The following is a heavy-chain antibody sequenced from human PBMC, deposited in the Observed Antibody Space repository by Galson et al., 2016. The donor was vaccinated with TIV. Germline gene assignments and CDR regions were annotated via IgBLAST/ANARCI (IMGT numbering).Heavy chain of an antibody. Sequence: QSGAEVKQSGESLKISCKASGSSFTTHWIGWVRQMPGKGLEWMGIIYPGDSDTRYSPSFQGQVTISADKSISTAHLQWSALRASDTAMYYCARSPADPQYSYYYIDVWGKGTTVTVSS. CDR2: IYPGDSDT. CDR1: GSSFTTHW. V-gene: IGHV5-51*03. J-gene: IGHJ6*03. CDR3: ARSPADPQYSYYYIDV.